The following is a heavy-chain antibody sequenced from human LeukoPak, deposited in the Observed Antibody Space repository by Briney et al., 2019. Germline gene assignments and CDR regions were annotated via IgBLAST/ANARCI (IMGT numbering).Heavy chain of an antibody. V-gene: IGHV3-30*02. J-gene: IGHJ6*03. Sequence: PGGSLRLSCAASGFTFSNYGMHWVRQAPGKGLGSVAFIRYDGSNKDYADSVKGRFTISRDNSKNTLYLQMNSLRAEDTAVYYCAKEGPPYYYMDVWGKGTTVTISS. CDR3: AKEGPPYYYMDV. CDR1: GFTFSNYG. CDR2: IRYDGSNK.